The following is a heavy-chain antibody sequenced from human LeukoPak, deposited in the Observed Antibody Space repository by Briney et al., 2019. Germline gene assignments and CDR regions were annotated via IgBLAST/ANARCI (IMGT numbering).Heavy chain of an antibody. D-gene: IGHD1-26*01. CDR1: GGTFTSYA. J-gene: IGHJ4*02. Sequence: GASVKVSCKASGGTFTSYAISWVRQAPGQGLEWMGRIIPILGIADYAQKFQGRVTITADKSTSTAYMERSSLRSEDTAVYYCARSTHTVRAGPIDYWGQGTLATVSA. CDR2: IIPILGIA. CDR3: ARSTHTVRAGPIDY. V-gene: IGHV1-69*04.